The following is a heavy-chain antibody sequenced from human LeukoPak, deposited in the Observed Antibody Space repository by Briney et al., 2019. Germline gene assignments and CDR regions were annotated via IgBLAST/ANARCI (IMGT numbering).Heavy chain of an antibody. CDR1: GGSMSSGSYY. J-gene: IGHJ3*02. CDR2: IYTSGST. CDR3: ASSSSYDAFDI. V-gene: IGHV4-61*02. D-gene: IGHD6-13*01. Sequence: SETLSLTCSVSGGSMSSGSYYWSWIRQPAGKGLEWIGRIYTSGSTNYNPSLKSRVTISVDTSKNQFSLKLSSVTAADTAVYYCASSSSYDAFDIWGQGTMVTVSS.